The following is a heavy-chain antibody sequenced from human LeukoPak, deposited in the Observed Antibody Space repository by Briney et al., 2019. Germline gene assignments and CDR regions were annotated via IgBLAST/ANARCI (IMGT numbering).Heavy chain of an antibody. J-gene: IGHJ4*02. V-gene: IGHV3-23*01. Sequence: GGSLRLSCAASGFTFSSYAMSWVRQAPGNGLEWVSAISGSGGSTYYADSVKGRVTIPRDNSKNTLYLQMNSLRAEDTAVYYCAKVGKDTAMVFGWGQGTLVTVSS. D-gene: IGHD5-18*01. CDR1: GFTFSSYA. CDR3: AKVGKDTAMVFG. CDR2: ISGSGGST.